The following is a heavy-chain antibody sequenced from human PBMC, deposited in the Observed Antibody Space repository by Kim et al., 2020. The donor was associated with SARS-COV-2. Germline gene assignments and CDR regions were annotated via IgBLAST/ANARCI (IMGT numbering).Heavy chain of an antibody. CDR3: AKETDAFDI. CDR2: TSYDEKSK. V-gene: IGHV3-30*18. CDR1: GLNFSSHV. Sequence: GGSLRLSCAASGLNFSSHVMHWVRQAPGKGLEWVALTSYDEKSKYYAPSVKGRFTISRDNSKNVLYLQMNSVRREDTAVYYCAKETDAFDIWGQGTMVTVSS. J-gene: IGHJ3*02.